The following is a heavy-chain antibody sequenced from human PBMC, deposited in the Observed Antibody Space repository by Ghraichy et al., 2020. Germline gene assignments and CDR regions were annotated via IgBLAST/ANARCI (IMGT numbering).Heavy chain of an antibody. V-gene: IGHV1-18*01. J-gene: IGHJ3*02. D-gene: IGHD2-2*01. Sequence: ASVKVSCKASGYTFTSYGISWVRQAPGQGLEWMGWISAYNGNTNYAQKLQGRVTMTTDTSTSTAYMELRSLRSDDTAVYYCSRDSPHCSSTSCYHDAFDIWGQGTMVTVSS. CDR2: ISAYNGNT. CDR1: GYTFTSYG. CDR3: SRDSPHCSSTSCYHDAFDI.